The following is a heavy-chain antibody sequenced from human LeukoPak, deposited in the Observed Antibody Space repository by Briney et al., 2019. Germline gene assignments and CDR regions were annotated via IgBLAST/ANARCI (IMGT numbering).Heavy chain of an antibody. J-gene: IGHJ4*02. CDR3: ARGVWTLGPPLFDY. V-gene: IGHV4-59*01. D-gene: IGHD7-27*01. CDR2: IYYSGST. CDR1: GGSISSYY. Sequence: SQTLSLTCTVSGGSISSYYWSWIRQPPGKGMEWIGYIYYSGSTNYNPSLKSRVTISVDTSKNQFSLKLSSGTAADTAVYYCARGVWTLGPPLFDYWGQGTLVTVSS.